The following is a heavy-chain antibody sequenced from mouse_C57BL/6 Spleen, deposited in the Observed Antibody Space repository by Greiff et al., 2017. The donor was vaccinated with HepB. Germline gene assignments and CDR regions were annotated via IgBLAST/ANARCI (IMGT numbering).Heavy chain of an antibody. CDR2: IRLKSDNYAT. J-gene: IGHJ4*01. V-gene: IGHV6-3*01. D-gene: IGHD2-1*01. CDR3: TGRGYGNYYYAMDY. CDR1: GFTFSNYW. Sequence: DVHLVESGGGLVQPGGSMKLSCVASGFTFSNYWMNWVRQSPEKGLEWVAQIRLKSDNYATHYAESVKGRFTISRDDSKSSVYLQMNNLRAEDTGIYYGTGRGYGNYYYAMDYWGQGTSVTVSS.